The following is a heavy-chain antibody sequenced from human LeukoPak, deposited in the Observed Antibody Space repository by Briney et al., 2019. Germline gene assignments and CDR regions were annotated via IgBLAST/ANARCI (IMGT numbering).Heavy chain of an antibody. D-gene: IGHD1-1*01. CDR3: ARDRGITDGYNWNAPSYYFDY. Sequence: SQTLSLTCTVSGGSISSGGYYWSWIRQPPGKGLEWIGYIYHSGSTYYNPSLKSRVTISVDRSKNQFSLKLSSVTAADTAVYYCARDRGITDGYNWNAPSYYFDYWGQGTLVTVSS. CDR2: IYHSGST. V-gene: IGHV4-30-2*01. J-gene: IGHJ4*02. CDR1: GGSISSGGYY.